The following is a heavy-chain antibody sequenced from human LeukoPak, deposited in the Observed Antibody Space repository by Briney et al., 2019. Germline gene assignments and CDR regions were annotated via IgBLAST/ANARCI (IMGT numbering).Heavy chain of an antibody. J-gene: IGHJ4*02. V-gene: IGHV3-66*01. Sequence: PGGSLRLSCAASGFTVSSNYMSWVRQAPGKGLEWVSVIYSGGSTYYAGSVKGRFTISRDNSKNTLYLQMNSLRAEDTAVYYCARARRDGYTLDYWGQGTLVTVSS. D-gene: IGHD5-24*01. CDR3: ARARRDGYTLDY. CDR2: IYSGGST. CDR1: GFTVSSNY.